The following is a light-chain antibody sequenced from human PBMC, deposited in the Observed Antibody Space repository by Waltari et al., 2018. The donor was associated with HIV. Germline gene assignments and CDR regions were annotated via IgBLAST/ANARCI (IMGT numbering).Light chain of an antibody. CDR1: QRVSSSY. Sequence: EIVLTQSTGTQSLSPGERATLYCRASQRVSSSYLAWYQQKPGQAPRLLIYGASSRATDIPDRFSGSGSGTDFTLTISRLEPEDFAVYYCQQYGSSPPVTFGQGTRLEIK. J-gene: IGKJ5*01. CDR2: GAS. CDR3: QQYGSSPPVT. V-gene: IGKV3-20*01.